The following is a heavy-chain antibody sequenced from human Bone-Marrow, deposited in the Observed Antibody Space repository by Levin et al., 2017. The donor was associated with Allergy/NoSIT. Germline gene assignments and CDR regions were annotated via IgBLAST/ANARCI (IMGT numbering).Heavy chain of an antibody. CDR1: GFTFSSYG. CDR2: ISYDGSNK. J-gene: IGHJ4*02. D-gene: IGHD5-18*01. V-gene: IGHV3-30*18. Sequence: PGGSLRLSCAASGFTFSSYGMHWVRQAPGKGLEWVAVISYDGSNKYYADSVKGRFTISRDNSKNTLYLQMNSLRAEDTAVYYCAKDGSYGYKAPFYFDYWGQGTLVTVSS. CDR3: AKDGSYGYKAPFYFDY.